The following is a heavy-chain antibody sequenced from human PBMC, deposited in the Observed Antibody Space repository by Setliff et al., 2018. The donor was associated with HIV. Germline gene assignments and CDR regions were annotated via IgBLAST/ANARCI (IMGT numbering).Heavy chain of an antibody. J-gene: IGHJ5*02. CDR2: TYYSGST. D-gene: IGHD3-22*01. Sequence: SETLSLTCTVSGGSISNSRYYWSWIRQPPGKGLEWIGSTYYSGSTYYNPSLKSRVTISVDTSKNPFSLKLRSVTAADAAVYYCASRVYYYDSSGYLREEGFDPWGQGTLVTVSS. V-gene: IGHV4-39*01. CDR1: GGSISNSRYY. CDR3: ASRVYYYDSSGYLREEGFDP.